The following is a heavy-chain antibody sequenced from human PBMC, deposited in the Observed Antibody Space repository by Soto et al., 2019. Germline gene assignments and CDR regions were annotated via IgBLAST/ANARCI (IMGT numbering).Heavy chain of an antibody. CDR3: ARGWYGDY. Sequence: QVHLVQSGAEVKKPGASVKVSCKAPGYTFTSYGITWVRQAPGQGLEWMGWISAHNGNTDYAQKLQGRVMVTRDTSTSTAYMELRSLRSDDTAVYDCARGWYGDYWGQGALVTVSS. CDR1: GYTFTSYG. V-gene: IGHV1-18*01. D-gene: IGHD2-15*01. J-gene: IGHJ4*02. CDR2: ISAHNGNT.